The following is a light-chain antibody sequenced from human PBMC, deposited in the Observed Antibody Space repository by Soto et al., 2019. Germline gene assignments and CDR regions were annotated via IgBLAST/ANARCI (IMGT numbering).Light chain of an antibody. Sequence: DMQITQSPSALSASVLDRVTITCQASQNINNYLNWYQQKPGRAPKLLIYDASNLEAGVPSRFRGSGSGTDFTFTISRLQPEDIATYYCQQYENLPTFGQGTRLEI. CDR2: DAS. CDR1: QNINNY. V-gene: IGKV1-33*01. J-gene: IGKJ5*01. CDR3: QQYENLPT.